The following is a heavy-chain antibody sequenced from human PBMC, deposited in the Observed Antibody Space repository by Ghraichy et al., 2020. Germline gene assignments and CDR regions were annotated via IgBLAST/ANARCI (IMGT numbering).Heavy chain of an antibody. CDR1: GDNISSNNVA. V-gene: IGHV6-1*01. CDR2: TYYTSKWYN. J-gene: IGHJ4*02. Sequence: SQTLSLTCGISGDNISSNNVAWNWIRQSPSRGLEWLGRTYYTSKWYNDYAASVKSRILINPDTSKNQFSLQLSSVTPEDTAVYYCARLERIGGRGYFDYWGQGTLVTVST. D-gene: IGHD2-15*01. CDR3: ARLERIGGRGYFDY.